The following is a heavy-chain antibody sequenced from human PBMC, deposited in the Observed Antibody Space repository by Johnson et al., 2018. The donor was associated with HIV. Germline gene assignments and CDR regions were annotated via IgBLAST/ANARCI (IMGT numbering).Heavy chain of an antibody. CDR3: ASRRGAGDDAFDI. CDR2: ISSSGSTL. J-gene: IGHJ3*02. CDR1: GFTLSDHY. V-gene: IGHV3-11*04. D-gene: IGHD6-19*01. Sequence: QVQLVESGGGLVKSGGSLRLSCAASGFTLSDHYMSWIRQPPGKGLEWISYISSSGSTLDYADSVKGRFIISRDTAKKSLYLQMNSLRGEDTAVYFCASRRGAGDDAFDIWGQGTVVTVSS.